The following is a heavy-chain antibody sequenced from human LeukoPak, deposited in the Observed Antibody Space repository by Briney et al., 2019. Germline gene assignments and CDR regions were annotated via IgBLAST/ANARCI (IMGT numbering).Heavy chain of an antibody. J-gene: IGHJ4*02. CDR1: GFTFSKYG. Sequence: GGSLRLSCAASGFTFSKYGMSWVRQAPGKGLEWVSAISGSGGSTYYADSVKGRFTISRDNSKNTLYLQMNSLRAEDTAVYYCARRGSPITMIVVVTRLYYFDYWGQGTLVTVSS. D-gene: IGHD3-22*01. CDR3: ARRGSPITMIVVVTRLYYFDY. V-gene: IGHV3-23*01. CDR2: ISGSGGST.